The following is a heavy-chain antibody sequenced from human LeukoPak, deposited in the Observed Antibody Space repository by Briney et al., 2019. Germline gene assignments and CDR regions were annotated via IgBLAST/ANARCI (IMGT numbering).Heavy chain of an antibody. CDR2: IYTNGST. D-gene: IGHD6-13*01. CDR1: GGSISSYY. V-gene: IGHV4-4*07. Sequence: SETLSLTCTVSGGSISSYYWSWIRQPAGKGLEWIGRIYTNGSTNYNPSLKSRVTMSVDTCKHQFSLKLSSVTAADTAVYYCAREEYSSSWRNPRLRSPLMDVWGHGTTVTVSS. J-gene: IGHJ6*02. CDR3: AREEYSSSWRNPRLRSPLMDV.